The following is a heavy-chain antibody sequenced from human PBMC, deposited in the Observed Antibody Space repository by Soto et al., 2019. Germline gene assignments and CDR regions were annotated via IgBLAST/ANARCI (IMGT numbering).Heavy chain of an antibody. J-gene: IGHJ5*02. CDR2: IYHSGST. CDR3: ARAYDSSGSNWFDP. CDR1: GGSISSGGYS. V-gene: IGHV4-30-2*01. D-gene: IGHD3-22*01. Sequence: SPFLTCAVSGGSISSGGYSWSWIRQPPGKGLEWIGYIYHSGSTYYNPSLKSRVTISVDRSKNQFSLKLSSVTAADTAVYYCARAYDSSGSNWFDPWGQGTLVTVSS.